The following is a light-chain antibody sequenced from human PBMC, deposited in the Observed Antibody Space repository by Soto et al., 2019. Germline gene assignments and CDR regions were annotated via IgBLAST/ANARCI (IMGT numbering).Light chain of an antibody. Sequence: DIQMTQSPSSLSASVGDRVTITCRASQSISSYLNWYQQKPGKAPKLLIYGASTLQGGVPSRFSGTGSGTEFTLTISSLQPEDFATYYCQQYNAYYSFGQGTKVDIK. CDR3: QQYNAYYS. CDR1: QSISSY. CDR2: GAS. J-gene: IGKJ2*03. V-gene: IGKV1-39*01.